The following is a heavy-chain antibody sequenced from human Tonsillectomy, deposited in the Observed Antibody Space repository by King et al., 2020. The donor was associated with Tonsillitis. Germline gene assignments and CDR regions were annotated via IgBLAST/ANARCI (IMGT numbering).Heavy chain of an antibody. V-gene: IGHV3-30*04. D-gene: IGHD4-17*01. CDR1: GFTFSSYA. CDR2: ISYDGSNK. J-gene: IGHJ2*01. Sequence: VQLVESGGGVVQPGRSLRLSCAASGFTFSSYAMHWVRQAPGKGLEWVTVISYDGSNKYHADSVKGRFTISRDNSKNTLYLQMNSLRAEDTAVCYCAREGDYGDTGSYFDLWGRGTLVTVSS. CDR3: AREGDYGDTGSYFDL.